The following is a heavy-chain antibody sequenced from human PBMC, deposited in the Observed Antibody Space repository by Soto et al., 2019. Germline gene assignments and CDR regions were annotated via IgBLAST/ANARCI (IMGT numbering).Heavy chain of an antibody. J-gene: IGHJ4*02. CDR3: ARAIYSSSWPIDY. Sequence: SETLSLTCAVSGGSISSSNWWSWVRQPPGKGLEWIGEIYHSGSTNYNPSLKSRVTISVDKSKNQFSLKLSSVTAADTAVYYCARAIYSSSWPIDYWGQGTLVTVSS. CDR2: IYHSGST. D-gene: IGHD6-13*01. CDR1: GGSISSSNW. V-gene: IGHV4-4*02.